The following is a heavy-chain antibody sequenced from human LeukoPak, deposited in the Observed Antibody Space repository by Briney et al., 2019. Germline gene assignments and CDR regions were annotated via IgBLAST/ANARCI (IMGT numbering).Heavy chain of an antibody. CDR1: GASISGSGYD. CDR3: AKSGGYGLIDY. CDR2: IYDSGST. J-gene: IGHJ4*02. V-gene: IGHV4-39*01. D-gene: IGHD1-26*01. Sequence: SETLSLTCTVSGASISGSGYDWGWIRQPPGKGREWIGNIYDSGSTYYNASLQSRFTISIDTSKNQFSLRLSSVTAADTAMYYCAKSGGYGLIDYWGQGTLVTVSS.